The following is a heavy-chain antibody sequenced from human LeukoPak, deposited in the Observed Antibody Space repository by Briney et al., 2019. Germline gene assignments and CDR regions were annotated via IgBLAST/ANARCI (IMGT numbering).Heavy chain of an antibody. CDR3: ARDYYGSGSLYYFDY. V-gene: IGHV4-4*07. D-gene: IGHD3-10*01. CDR2: IYTSGST. CDR1: GGSISSYY. J-gene: IGHJ4*02. Sequence: SETLSLTCTVSGGSISSYYWIWLRQPAGKGLEGIGRIYTSGSTNYNPSLKSRVTISVDKSKNQFSLKLSSVTAADTAVYYCARDYYGSGSLYYFDYWGQGTLVTVSS.